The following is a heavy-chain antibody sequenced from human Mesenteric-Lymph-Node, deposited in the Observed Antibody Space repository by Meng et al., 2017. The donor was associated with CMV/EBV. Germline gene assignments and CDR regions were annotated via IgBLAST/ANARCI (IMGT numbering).Heavy chain of an antibody. CDR1: GFTFSSYS. Sequence: GGSLRLSCAASGFTFSSYSMNWVRQAPGKGLEWVSSISSSSSYIYYADPAKGRFTISKNNAKNSQCLRMNSLKGEDTAVYYCAGRVAARSGLDYWGHGTLVTVSS. D-gene: IGHD6-6*01. V-gene: IGHV3-21*01. CDR3: AGRVAARSGLDY. CDR2: ISSSSSYI. J-gene: IGHJ4*01.